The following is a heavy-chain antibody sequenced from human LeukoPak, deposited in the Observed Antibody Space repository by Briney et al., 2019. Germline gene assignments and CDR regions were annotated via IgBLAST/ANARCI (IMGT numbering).Heavy chain of an antibody. Sequence: SETLSLTCTVSGGSISSYYWSWIRQPPGKGLEWIGYIYTSGSTNYNPSLKSRVTISVDTSKNQFSLKLSTVTAADTAVYYCAKLRLDDSSGYLAVGAFDIWGQGTMVTVSS. J-gene: IGHJ3*02. CDR3: AKLRLDDSSGYLAVGAFDI. V-gene: IGHV4-4*09. D-gene: IGHD3-22*01. CDR2: IYTSGST. CDR1: GGSISSYY.